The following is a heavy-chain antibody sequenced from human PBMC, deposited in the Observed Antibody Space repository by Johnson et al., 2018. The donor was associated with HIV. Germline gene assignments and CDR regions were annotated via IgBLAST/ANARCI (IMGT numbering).Heavy chain of an antibody. CDR3: ARGSRYTHDNDDVYLLQAFDS. D-gene: IGHD3-16*01. CDR2: ISYDGSDK. CDR1: GFTFSSYA. Sequence: QVQLVESGGGVVQPGRSLRLSCAASGFTFSSYAMHWVRQAPAKGLEWVAVISYDGSDKYYAASVKGRFTISRDSSKNTLYLQMNTLRADDTAVYYCARGSRYTHDNDDVYLLQAFDSWGQGTMVTVSS. V-gene: IGHV3-30*04. J-gene: IGHJ3*02.